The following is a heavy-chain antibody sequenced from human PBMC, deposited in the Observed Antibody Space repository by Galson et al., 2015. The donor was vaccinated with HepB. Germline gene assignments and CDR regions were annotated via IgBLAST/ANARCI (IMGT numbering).Heavy chain of an antibody. V-gene: IGHV1-69*06. CDR2: IIPIFGTA. Sequence: SVKVSCKASGGTFSSYAISWVRQAPGQGLEWMGGIIPIFGTANYAQKFQGRVTITADKSTSTAYMELSSLRSEDTAVYYCARDSHYCSSTSCFPKYYYYGMDVWGQGTTVTVSS. J-gene: IGHJ6*02. CDR1: GGTFSSYA. CDR3: ARDSHYCSSTSCFPKYYYYGMDV. D-gene: IGHD2-2*01.